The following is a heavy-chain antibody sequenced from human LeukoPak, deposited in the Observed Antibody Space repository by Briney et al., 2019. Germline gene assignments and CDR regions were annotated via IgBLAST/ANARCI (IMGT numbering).Heavy chain of an antibody. D-gene: IGHD6-19*01. J-gene: IGHJ4*02. CDR1: GFTFSSYA. CDR2: ISGSGGST. V-gene: IGHV3-23*01. CDR3: AKGVLRTTGYSSGWSPSYYFDY. Sequence: GGSLRLSCAASGFTFSSYAMSWVRQAPGKGLEWVSAISGSGGSTYYADSVKGRFTISRDNSKNTLYLQMNSLRAEDTAVYYCAKGVLRTTGYSSGWSPSYYFDYWGQGTLVTVSS.